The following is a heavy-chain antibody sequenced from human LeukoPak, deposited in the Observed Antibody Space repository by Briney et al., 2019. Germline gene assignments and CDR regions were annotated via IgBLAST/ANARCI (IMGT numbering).Heavy chain of an antibody. CDR1: GFTFSSYA. CDR2: ISGSGGTT. J-gene: IGHJ4*02. V-gene: IGHV3-23*01. Sequence: GGSLRLSCAASGFTFSSYAMSWVRQAPGKGLEWVSAISGSGGTTYYADSVKGRFTISRDNSKNTLYLQMNSLRAEDTAVYYCAKGPTLYASGTYTYFHYWGQGTLVSVAS. D-gene: IGHD3-10*01. CDR3: AKGPTLYASGTYTYFHY.